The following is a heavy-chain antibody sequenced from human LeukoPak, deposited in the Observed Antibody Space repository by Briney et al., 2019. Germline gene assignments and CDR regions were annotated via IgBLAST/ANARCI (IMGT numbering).Heavy chain of an antibody. CDR3: ATSVRGVIIHGSIDY. V-gene: IGHV1-69*04. CDR2: IIPILGIA. CDR1: GGTFSSYA. J-gene: IGHJ4*02. Sequence: ASVKVSCKASGGTFSSYAISWVRQAPGQGLEWMGRIIPILGIANYAQKFQGRVTITADKSTSTAYMELSSLRSEDTAVYYCATSVRGVIIHGSIDYWGQGTLVTVSS. D-gene: IGHD3-10*01.